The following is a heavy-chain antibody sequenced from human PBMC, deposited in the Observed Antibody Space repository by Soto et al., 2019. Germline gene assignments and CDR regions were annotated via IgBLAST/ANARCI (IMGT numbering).Heavy chain of an antibody. CDR3: ARNYHYYDFWSGLEDYYYMDV. D-gene: IGHD3-3*01. V-gene: IGHV1-18*01. CDR2: ISAYNGNT. J-gene: IGHJ6*03. CDR1: GYTFTSYG. Sequence: ASVKVSCKASGYTFTSYGISWVRQAPGQGLEWMGWISAYNGNTNYAQKIQGRVTMTTDTSTSTAYMELRSLRSDDTAVYYCARNYHYYDFWSGLEDYYYMDVWGKGTTVTVSS.